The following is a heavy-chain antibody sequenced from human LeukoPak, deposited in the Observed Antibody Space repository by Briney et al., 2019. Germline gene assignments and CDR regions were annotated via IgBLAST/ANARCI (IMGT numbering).Heavy chain of an antibody. Sequence: GGSLRLSCAASGLTFSNSWMSWVRQAPGKGLEGVALINPEGSRKNYVDAVKGRFSVSRDNAENSLYLQMNSLRVEDTAVYYCARDPGYGALDYWGQGTLVTVSS. D-gene: IGHD5-18*01. CDR2: INPEGSRK. CDR3: ARDPGYGALDY. J-gene: IGHJ4*02. V-gene: IGHV3-7*01. CDR1: GLTFSNSW.